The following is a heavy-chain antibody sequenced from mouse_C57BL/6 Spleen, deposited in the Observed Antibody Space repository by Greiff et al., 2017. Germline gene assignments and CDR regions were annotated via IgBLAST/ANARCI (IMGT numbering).Heavy chain of an antibody. CDR1: GYSITSGYY. V-gene: IGHV3-6*01. Sequence: DVKLQESGPGLVKPSQSLSLTCSVTGYSITSGYYWNWIRQFPGNKLEWMGYISYDGSNNYNPSLKNRISITRDTSKNQFFLKLNSVTTEDTATYYCARAAYYSNSYYFDYWGQGTTLTVSS. CDR3: ARAAYYSNSYYFDY. D-gene: IGHD2-5*01. CDR2: ISYDGSN. J-gene: IGHJ2*01.